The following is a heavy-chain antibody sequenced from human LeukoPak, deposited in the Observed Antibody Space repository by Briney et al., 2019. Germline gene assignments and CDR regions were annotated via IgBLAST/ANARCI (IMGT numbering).Heavy chain of an antibody. CDR3: ARDWGIAAAGYGY. CDR1: GYTFTSYD. J-gene: IGHJ4*02. CDR2: INPSGGST. Sequence: GASVKVSCKASGYTFTSYDINWVRQAPGQGLEWMGIINPSGGSTSYAQKFQGRVTMTRDMSTSTVYMELSSLRSEDTAVYYCARDWGIAAAGYGYWGQGTLVTVSS. D-gene: IGHD6-13*01. V-gene: IGHV1-46*01.